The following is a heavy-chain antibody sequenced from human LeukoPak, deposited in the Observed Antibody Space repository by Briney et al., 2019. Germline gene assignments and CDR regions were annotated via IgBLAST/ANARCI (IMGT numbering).Heavy chain of an antibody. Sequence: PSETLSLTCTVSGGSISSYYWSWIRQPAGKGLEWIGRIYTSGSTNYNPSLKSRVTMSVDTSKNQFPLKLSSVTAADTAVYYCAIGYCSGGSCFFDYWGQGTLVTVSS. CDR2: IYTSGST. V-gene: IGHV4-4*07. J-gene: IGHJ4*02. D-gene: IGHD2-15*01. CDR1: GGSISSYY. CDR3: AIGYCSGGSCFFDY.